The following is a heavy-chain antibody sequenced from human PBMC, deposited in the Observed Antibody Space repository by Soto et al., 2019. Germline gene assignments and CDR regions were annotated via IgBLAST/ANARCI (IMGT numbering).Heavy chain of an antibody. CDR3: VRDVDGSGWFAP. V-gene: IGHV4-4*07. D-gene: IGHD3-9*01. CDR2: IYSSGTT. Sequence: QVQLQQSGPGLVKPSETLSLTCTVSGISIDNYYCSWIRQSAGKGLEWIGRIYSSGTTNYNPSLKSRVTMSVDMSKSQFSLNVRSVTAADTAVYYCVRDVDGSGWFAPWGQGTLVTVSS. CDR1: GISIDNYY. J-gene: IGHJ5*02.